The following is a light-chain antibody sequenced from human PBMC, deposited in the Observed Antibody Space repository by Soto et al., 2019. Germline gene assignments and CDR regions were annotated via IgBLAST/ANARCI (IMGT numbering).Light chain of an antibody. Sequence: QSVLTQPPSVSGAPGQRVTISCTGSSSNNGAGYDVHWYQQLPGTAPKLLIYGNSNRPSGVPDRFSGSKSGTSASLDITGLQAEDEADYYCQSYDSSLSGVVFGGGTKLTVL. CDR3: QSYDSSLSGVV. CDR1: SSNNGAGYD. CDR2: GNS. J-gene: IGLJ2*01. V-gene: IGLV1-40*01.